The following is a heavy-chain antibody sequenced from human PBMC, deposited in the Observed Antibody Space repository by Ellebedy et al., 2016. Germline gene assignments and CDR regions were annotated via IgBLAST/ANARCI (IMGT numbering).Heavy chain of an antibody. D-gene: IGHD7-27*01. CDR1: GGSISSYY. Sequence: GSLRLXXTVSGGSISSYYWSWIRQPPGKGLEWIGYIYYSGSTNYNPSLKSRVTISVDTSKNQFSLKLSSVTAADTAVYYCARLGTTNWFDPWGQGTLVTVSS. CDR3: ARLGTTNWFDP. V-gene: IGHV4-59*08. CDR2: IYYSGST. J-gene: IGHJ5*02.